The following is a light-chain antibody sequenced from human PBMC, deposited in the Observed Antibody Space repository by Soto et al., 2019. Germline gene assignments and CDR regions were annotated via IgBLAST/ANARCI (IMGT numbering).Light chain of an antibody. CDR3: CSYVGTNTSYV. CDR1: SSDVGGYNY. V-gene: IGLV2-11*01. Sequence: QSALTQPRSVSGSPGQSVTISCTGTSSDVGGYNYVSWYQQHPGKAPKVMIYDVSKRPSGGTDRFSGSKSGNTASLTISGLQAEDESDSYCCSYVGTNTSYVFGTGTKLTVL. CDR2: DVS. J-gene: IGLJ1*01.